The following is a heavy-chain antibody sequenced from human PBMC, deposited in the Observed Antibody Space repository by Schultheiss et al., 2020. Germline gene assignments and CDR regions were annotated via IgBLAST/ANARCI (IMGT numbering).Heavy chain of an antibody. V-gene: IGHV4-4*02. CDR1: GGSISSSNW. D-gene: IGHD3-16*02. CDR2: IYHSGST. CDR3: ARTYYDYIWGSYRSDAFDI. Sequence: AETLSLTCAVSGGSISSSNWWSWVRQPPGKGLEWIGEIYHSGSTNYNPSLKSRVTISVDTSKNQFSLKLSSVTAADTAVYYCARTYYDYIWGSYRSDAFDIWGQGTMVTVSS. J-gene: IGHJ3*02.